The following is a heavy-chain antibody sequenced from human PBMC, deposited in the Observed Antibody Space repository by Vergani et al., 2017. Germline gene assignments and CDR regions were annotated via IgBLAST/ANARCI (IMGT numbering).Heavy chain of an antibody. CDR1: GGTFSSYA. CDR2: IIPIFGTA. J-gene: IGHJ6*03. D-gene: IGHD3-16*01. V-gene: IGHV1-69*06. Sequence: QVQLVQSGAAVKKPGSSVKVSCKASGGTFSSYAISWVRQAPGQGLEWMGGIIPIFGTANYAQKFQGRVTSTADKSTSTAYMELCSRRSEDTAVYYCARGGGPDYYYCYMDVWGKGTTVTVSS. CDR3: ARGGGPDYYYCYMDV.